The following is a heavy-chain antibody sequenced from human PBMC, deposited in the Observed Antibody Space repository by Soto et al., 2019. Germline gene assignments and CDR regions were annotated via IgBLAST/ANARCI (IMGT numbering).Heavy chain of an antibody. D-gene: IGHD6-19*01. CDR2: ISYDGSNK. V-gene: IGHV3-30-3*01. CDR1: GFTFVGYA. J-gene: IGHJ6*01. CDR3: ARDRGSSGWYDRWDYYYYGMEV. Sequence: GGSLRLSCAASGFTFVGYAMHRVRQAPGKGLEWVAVISYDGSNKYYADSVKGRFTISRDNSKNTLYLQMNSLRAEDTAVYYCARDRGSSGWYDRWDYYYYGMEVWGQGTTVTVSS.